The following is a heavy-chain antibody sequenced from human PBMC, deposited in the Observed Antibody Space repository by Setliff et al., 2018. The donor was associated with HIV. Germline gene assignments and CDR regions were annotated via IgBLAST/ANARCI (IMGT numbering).Heavy chain of an antibody. CDR1: GGSSYY. Sequence: PSETLSLTCTVSGGSSYYWGWIRQPPGKGLEWIGSIYYSGSTYYYNPALKSRATISVDTSKNQFSLKLSSVTAADTAVYYCARQGSSGLGYAFDIWVQGTMVTVSS. J-gene: IGHJ3*02. CDR3: ARQGSSGLGYAFDI. D-gene: IGHD6-19*01. CDR2: IYYSGST. V-gene: IGHV4-39*01.